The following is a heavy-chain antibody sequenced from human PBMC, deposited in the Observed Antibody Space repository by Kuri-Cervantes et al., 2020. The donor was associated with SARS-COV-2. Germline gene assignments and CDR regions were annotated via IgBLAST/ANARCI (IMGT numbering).Heavy chain of an antibody. J-gene: IGHJ4*02. CDR2: ISYDGSNK. D-gene: IGHD3-3*01. CDR3: VKDFWSGYPTYYFDY. Sequence: GGSLRLSCAASGFTFSSYGMHWVRQAPGKGLEWVAVISYDGSNKHYADSVKGRFTISRDNSKNTLYLQMNSLRAEDTAVYYCVKDFWSGYPTYYFDYWGQGTQVTVSS. V-gene: IGHV3-30*18. CDR1: GFTFSSYG.